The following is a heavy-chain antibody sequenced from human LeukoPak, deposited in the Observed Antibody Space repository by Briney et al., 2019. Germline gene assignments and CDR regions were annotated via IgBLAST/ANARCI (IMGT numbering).Heavy chain of an antibody. CDR1: GGSISSYY. Sequence: SETLSLTCTVSGGSISSYYWSWIRQPPGKGLEWIGYIYYSGSTNYNPSLKSRVTISVDTSKNQFSLKLSSVTAADTAVYYCARAREWLLSPYYFDYWGQGTLVTVSS. V-gene: IGHV4-59*01. CDR3: ARAREWLLSPYYFDY. CDR2: IYYSGST. D-gene: IGHD3-3*01. J-gene: IGHJ4*02.